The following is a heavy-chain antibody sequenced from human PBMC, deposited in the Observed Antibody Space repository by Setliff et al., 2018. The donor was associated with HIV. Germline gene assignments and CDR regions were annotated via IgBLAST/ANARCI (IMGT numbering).Heavy chain of an antibody. J-gene: IGHJ4*02. V-gene: IGHV4-34*01. Sequence: ETLSLTCAVYGGSLSGAYYWSWVRQHPGKGLEWIGEINDSGRTNYNPSLKSRGAMSVDTSKNQFSLRLNSVTAADTAVYFCARVKSGTLGGYVDYWGQGTLVTVSS. D-gene: IGHD3-16*01. CDR2: INDSGRT. CDR1: GGSLSGAYY. CDR3: ARVKSGTLGGYVDY.